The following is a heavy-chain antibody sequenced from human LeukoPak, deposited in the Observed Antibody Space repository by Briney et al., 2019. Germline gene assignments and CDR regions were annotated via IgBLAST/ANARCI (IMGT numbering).Heavy chain of an antibody. CDR2: IIPIFGTA. J-gene: IGHJ4*02. D-gene: IGHD3-10*01. V-gene: IGHV1-69*05. CDR3: ARTYYYGSGSYLGHDY. CDR1: GGTFSSYA. Sequence: SVKVSCKASGGTFSSYAISWVRQAPGQGLEWMGGIIPIFGTANYAQKFQGRVTITTDESTSTAYMELSSLRSEDTGVYYCARTYYYGSGSYLGHDYWGQGTLVTVSS.